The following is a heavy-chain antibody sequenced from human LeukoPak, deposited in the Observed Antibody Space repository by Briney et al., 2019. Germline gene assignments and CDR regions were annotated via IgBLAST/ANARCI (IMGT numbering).Heavy chain of an antibody. CDR2: ISGSGGST. D-gene: IGHD3-3*01. CDR3: AKEAGIVLRFLEWSYAFDY. Sequence: GGSLRLSCAASGFTFSSYAMSWVRQAPGKGLEWVSAISGSGGSTYYADSVRGRFTISRDNSKNTLYLQMNSLRAEDTAVYYCAKEAGIVLRFLEWSYAFDYWGQGTLVIVSS. J-gene: IGHJ4*02. V-gene: IGHV3-23*01. CDR1: GFTFSSYA.